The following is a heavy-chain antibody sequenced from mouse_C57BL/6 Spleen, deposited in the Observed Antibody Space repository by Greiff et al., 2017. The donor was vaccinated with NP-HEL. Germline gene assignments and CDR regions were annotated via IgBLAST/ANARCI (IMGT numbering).Heavy chain of an antibody. CDR2: IDPSDSYT. V-gene: IGHV1-69*01. CDR1: GYTFTSYW. Sequence: QVQLQQPGAELVMPGASVKLSCKASGYTFTSYWMHWVKERPGQGLEWIGEIDPSDSYTNYNQKFKGKSTLTVDKSSSTAYMQLSRLTSEDSAVYYCARGDGYYPFDYWGQGTTLTVSS. J-gene: IGHJ2*01. D-gene: IGHD2-3*01. CDR3: ARGDGYYPFDY.